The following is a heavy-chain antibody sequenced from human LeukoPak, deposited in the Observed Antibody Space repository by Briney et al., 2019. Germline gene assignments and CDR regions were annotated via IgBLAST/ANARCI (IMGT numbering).Heavy chain of an antibody. D-gene: IGHD6-13*01. CDR1: GYSFSTFW. CDR2: IYPADSDT. V-gene: IGHV5-51*01. Sequence: GESLMISCKGSGYSFSTFWIAWVRQMPGKGLEWMGIIYPADSDTRYSPSFQGQVAISADKSINTAYLQWSSLKASDTAIYYCARQQYSSSWYYWGQGTLVTVSS. J-gene: IGHJ4*02. CDR3: ARQQYSSSWYY.